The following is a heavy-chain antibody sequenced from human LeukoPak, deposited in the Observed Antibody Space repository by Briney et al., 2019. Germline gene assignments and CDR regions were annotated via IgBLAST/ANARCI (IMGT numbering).Heavy chain of an antibody. J-gene: IGHJ4*02. V-gene: IGHV3-74*01. D-gene: IGHD3-10*01. CDR3: ARVGYYASGPFSYFDY. Sequence: GGSLRLSCAASGFTFSTYWMHWVRQVPGKGLVWVARINGDGSITTYADSVKGRFTISRDNSKNTLYLQMNSLSVEDTAVYYCARVGYYASGPFSYFDYWGQGTLVTVSS. CDR2: INGDGSIT. CDR1: GFTFSTYW.